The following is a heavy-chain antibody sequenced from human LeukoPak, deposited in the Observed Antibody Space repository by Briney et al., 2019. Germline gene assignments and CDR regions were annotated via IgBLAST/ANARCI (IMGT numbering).Heavy chain of an antibody. CDR2: IYHSGST. V-gene: IGHV4-59*01. CDR3: ASPASSGWFYFDY. CDR1: GGSISSYY. Sequence: PSETLSLTCTVSGGSISSYYWSWIRQPPGKGLEWIGYIYHSGSTNYNPSLKSRVTISVDTSKNQFSLKLSSVTAADTAVYYCASPASSGWFYFDYWGQGTLVTVSS. J-gene: IGHJ4*02. D-gene: IGHD6-19*01.